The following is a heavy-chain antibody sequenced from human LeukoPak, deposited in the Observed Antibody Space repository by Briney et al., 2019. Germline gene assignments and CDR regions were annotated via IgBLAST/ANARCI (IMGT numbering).Heavy chain of an antibody. J-gene: IGHJ3*02. CDR3: ARVSGTSWGDAFDI. Sequence: GGSLRLSCAASGFTFSSYAMSWVRQAPGKGLEWVANIKQDGSEKYYVDSVKGRFTISRDNAKNSLYLQMNSLRAEDTAVYYCARVSGTSWGDAFDIWGQGTMVTVSS. CDR1: GFTFSSYA. D-gene: IGHD2-2*01. V-gene: IGHV3-7*01. CDR2: IKQDGSEK.